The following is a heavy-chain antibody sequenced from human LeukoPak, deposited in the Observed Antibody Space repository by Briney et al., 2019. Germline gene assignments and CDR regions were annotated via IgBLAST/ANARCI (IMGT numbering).Heavy chain of an antibody. J-gene: IGHJ6*02. CDR2: ISSSTSHI. Sequence: GGSLRLSCAASGFTFSSYNMNWVRQAPGKGLEWVSSISSSTSHIYYADSVKGRFTISRDNSKNTLYLQMNSLRAEDTAVYYCARGLHYYYYGMDVWGQGTTVTVSS. CDR3: ARGLHYYYYGMDV. CDR1: GFTFSSYN. D-gene: IGHD3-10*01. V-gene: IGHV3-21*01.